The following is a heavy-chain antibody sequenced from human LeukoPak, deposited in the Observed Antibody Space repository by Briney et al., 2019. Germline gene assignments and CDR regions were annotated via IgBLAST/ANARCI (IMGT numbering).Heavy chain of an antibody. Sequence: GGSLRLSRAASGFTFSSYWMSWVRQAPGKGLEWVANIKQDGSEKYYVDSVKGRFTISRDNAKNSLYLQMNSLRAEDTAVYYCARPRVDFWSGYSYYFDYWGQGTLVTVSS. CDR1: GFTFSSYW. CDR3: ARPRVDFWSGYSYYFDY. J-gene: IGHJ4*02. D-gene: IGHD3-3*01. CDR2: IKQDGSEK. V-gene: IGHV3-7*01.